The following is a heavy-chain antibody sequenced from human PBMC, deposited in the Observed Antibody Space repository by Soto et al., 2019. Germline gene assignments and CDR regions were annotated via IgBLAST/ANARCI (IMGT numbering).Heavy chain of an antibody. CDR1: GYSFTNYW. CDR3: ARGSGGIGNPFDY. Sequence: GESLKISCKGSGYSFTNYWIGWVRQMPGKGLEWMGIIYAGDSDTRYSPSFQGQVTISVDKSISTAYLHCSSLKASDTAMYYCARGSGGIGNPFDYWGQGTLVTVSS. V-gene: IGHV5-51*01. J-gene: IGHJ4*02. D-gene: IGHD6-13*01. CDR2: IYAGDSDT.